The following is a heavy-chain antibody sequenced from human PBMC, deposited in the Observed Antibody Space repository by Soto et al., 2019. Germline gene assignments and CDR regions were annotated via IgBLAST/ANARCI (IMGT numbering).Heavy chain of an antibody. CDR1: GFTVSSNY. V-gene: IGHV3-53*01. J-gene: IGHJ4*02. CDR3: ASERLRWGQDTGLNFDY. CDR2: IYSGGST. D-gene: IGHD4-17*01. Sequence: QSGGSLRLSCAASGFTVSSNYMSWVRQAPGKGLEWVSVIYSGGSTYYADSVKGRFTISRDNSKNTLYLQMNSLRAEDTAVYYCASERLRWGQDTGLNFDYWGQGTLVTVSS.